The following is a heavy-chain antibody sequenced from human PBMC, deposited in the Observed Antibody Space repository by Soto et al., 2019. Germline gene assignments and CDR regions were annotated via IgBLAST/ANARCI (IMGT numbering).Heavy chain of an antibody. V-gene: IGHV3-21*01. J-gene: IGHJ6*02. D-gene: IGHD2-15*01. CDR2: ISSSSSYI. CDR1: GFTFSSYS. Sequence: GGSLRLSCAASGFTFSSYSMNWVRQAPGKGLEWVSSISSSSSYIYYADSVKGRFTISRDNAKNSLYLQMNSLRAEDTAVYYCAREGGYYYGMDVWGQGTKVTVSS. CDR3: AREGGYYYGMDV.